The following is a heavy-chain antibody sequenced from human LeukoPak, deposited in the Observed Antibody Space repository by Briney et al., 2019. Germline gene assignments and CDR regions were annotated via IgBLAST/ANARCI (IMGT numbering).Heavy chain of an antibody. J-gene: IGHJ6*04. CDR3: ARAYCSGGSCYGNYYYYGMDV. CDR1: GYTFTGYY. CDR2: INPNSGGT. Sequence: GASVKVSCKASGYTFTGYYMHWVRQAPGQGLEWMGLINPNSGGTTYAQKFQGWVTMTRDTSISTAYMELSRLRSDDTAVYYCARAYCSGGSCYGNYYYYGMDVWGKGTTVTVSS. D-gene: IGHD2-15*01. V-gene: IGHV1-2*04.